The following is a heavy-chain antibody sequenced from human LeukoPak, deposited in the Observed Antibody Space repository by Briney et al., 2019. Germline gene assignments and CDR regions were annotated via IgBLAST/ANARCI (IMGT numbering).Heavy chain of an antibody. CDR1: GFTFSSYG. Sequence: GGSLRLSCAASGFTFSSYGMRWVRQAPGKGLEWVAVISYDGSNKYYADSVKGRFTISRDNSKNTLYLQMNSLRAEDTAVYYCAKTRPYQLLYYFDYWGQGTLVTVSS. CDR3: AKTRPYQLLYYFDY. J-gene: IGHJ4*02. D-gene: IGHD2-2*02. V-gene: IGHV3-30*18. CDR2: ISYDGSNK.